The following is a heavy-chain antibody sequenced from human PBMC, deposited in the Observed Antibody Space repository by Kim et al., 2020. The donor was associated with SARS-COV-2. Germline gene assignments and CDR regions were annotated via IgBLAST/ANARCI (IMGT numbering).Heavy chain of an antibody. V-gene: IGHV4-39*07. D-gene: IGHD3-3*01. J-gene: IGHJ4*02. CDR3: ARLRTISRFDY. CDR2: SP. Sequence: SPYVNPSLNGRVTISVDTPKNQSSLKLSSVTAADTAVYYCARLRTISRFDYWGQGTLVTVSS.